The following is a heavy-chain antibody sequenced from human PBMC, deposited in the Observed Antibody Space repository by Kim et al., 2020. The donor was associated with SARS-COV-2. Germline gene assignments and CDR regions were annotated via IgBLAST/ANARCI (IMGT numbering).Heavy chain of an antibody. V-gene: IGHV3-23*01. Sequence: TYYADAVKGRFTISRDNSKNTLYLQMNSLRAEDTAVYYCAKDGGTGAIDYWVQGTLVTVSS. J-gene: IGHJ4*02. CDR3: AKDGGTGAIDY. D-gene: IGHD7-27*01. CDR2: T.